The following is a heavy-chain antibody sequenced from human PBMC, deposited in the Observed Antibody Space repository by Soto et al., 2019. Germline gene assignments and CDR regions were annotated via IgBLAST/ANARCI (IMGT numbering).Heavy chain of an antibody. J-gene: IGHJ3*02. CDR2: IYYSGST. V-gene: IGHV4-59*01. D-gene: IGHD3-10*01. CDR1: GDSISSYY. CDR3: ARVWGGAFDI. Sequence: SETLSLTCTVRGDSISSYYWSWIRQPPGKGLEWIGYIYYSGSTNYNPSLKSRVTISVDTSKNQFSLKLSSVTAADTAVYYCARVWGGAFDIWGQGTMVTVS.